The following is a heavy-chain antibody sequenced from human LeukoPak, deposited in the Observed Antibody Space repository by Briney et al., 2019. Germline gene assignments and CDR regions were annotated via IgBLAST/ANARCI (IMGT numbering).Heavy chain of an antibody. Sequence: SETLSLTCTVSGGSITSSNYFWGWIRQSPGKGLEWIGSICYSGSTYYNPSLKSRVTISVETSKIQFSLKLSSVTAADSAVYYCARDSCSSTSCRRKFDNWGQGTLVTVSS. D-gene: IGHD2-2*01. CDR2: ICYSGST. J-gene: IGHJ4*02. CDR3: ARDSCSSTSCRRKFDN. CDR1: GGSITSSNYF. V-gene: IGHV4-39*07.